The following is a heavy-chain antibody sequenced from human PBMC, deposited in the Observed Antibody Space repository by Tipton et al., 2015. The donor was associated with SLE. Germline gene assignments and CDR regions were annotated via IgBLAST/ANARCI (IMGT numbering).Heavy chain of an antibody. CDR1: GGSISSYY. D-gene: IGHD4-11*01. J-gene: IGHJ4*02. Sequence: TLSLTCTVSGGSISSYYWSWIRQPPGKGLEWIGYIYYSGSTNYTPPLKSRVTISLDTSTNQFSLNLSSVTAADTALYYCARWAGPTVNFDYWGQGTLVTVSS. V-gene: IGHV4-59*01. CDR2: IYYSGST. CDR3: ARWAGPTVNFDY.